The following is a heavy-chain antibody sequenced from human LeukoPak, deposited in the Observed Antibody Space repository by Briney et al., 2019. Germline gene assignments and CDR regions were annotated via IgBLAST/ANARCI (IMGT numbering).Heavy chain of an antibody. J-gene: IGHJ4*02. Sequence: GASVKVSCKASGYTFTSYDINWVRQATGQGLEWMGWMNPNSGNTGYAQKFQGRVTITRNTSISTAYMELNSPRSEDTAVYYCARGRGKLELYYFDYWGQGTLVTVSS. CDR2: MNPNSGNT. V-gene: IGHV1-8*03. D-gene: IGHD1-7*01. CDR3: ARGRGKLELYYFDY. CDR1: GYTFTSYD.